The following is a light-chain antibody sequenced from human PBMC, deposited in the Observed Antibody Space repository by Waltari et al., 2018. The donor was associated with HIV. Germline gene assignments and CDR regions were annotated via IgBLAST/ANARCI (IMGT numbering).Light chain of an antibody. J-gene: IGLJ3*02. CDR2: EVT. CDR3: SSYGDSLRVL. CDR1: SSDIGASAF. Sequence: QSALTQPPSAPGSLGPPVTIPCPGSSSDIGASAFVSWLHQHPLSPPKLLLDEVTRRPSTVSVRFSGSRSGNTAFLTVAGLHPDDEATYFCSSYGDSLRVLCGGGTNVTVL. V-gene: IGLV2-8*01.